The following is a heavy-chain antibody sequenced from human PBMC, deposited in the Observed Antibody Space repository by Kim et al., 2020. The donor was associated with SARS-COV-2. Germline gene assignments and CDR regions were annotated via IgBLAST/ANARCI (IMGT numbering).Heavy chain of an antibody. D-gene: IGHD1-7*01. J-gene: IGHJ6*02. CDR3: ARDEGWNYVHYGMDV. Sequence: ADSVKCRCTISRDNAKKSLYRQLNSLRVEDTAVYYCARDEGWNYVHYGMDVWGQGTTVTVSS. V-gene: IGHV3-21*01.